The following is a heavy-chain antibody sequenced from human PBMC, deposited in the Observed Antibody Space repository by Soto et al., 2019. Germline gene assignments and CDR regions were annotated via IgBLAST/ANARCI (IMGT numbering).Heavy chain of an antibody. Sequence: SQTLSLTCVISGDSVSSNSAAWNWIRQSPSRGLEWLGRTYYRSKWYYDYADSVKSRITINSDTSKNQFSLQLNSVTPEDTAVYYCARDPGYSLDYWGQGTLVTVSS. CDR1: GDSVSSNSAA. CDR2: TYYRSKWYY. V-gene: IGHV6-1*01. J-gene: IGHJ4*02. CDR3: ARDPGYSLDY. D-gene: IGHD5-18*01.